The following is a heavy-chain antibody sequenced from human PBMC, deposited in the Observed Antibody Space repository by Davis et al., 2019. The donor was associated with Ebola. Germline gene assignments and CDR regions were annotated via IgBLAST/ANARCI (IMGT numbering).Heavy chain of an antibody. Sequence: SVKVSCKTSGGTFTNYAVNWVRQAPGQGLEWMGRIIPILGIANYAQKFQGRVTITADKSTSTAYMELSSLRSEDTAVYYCARGAVAGSWFDPWGQGTLVTVSS. CDR2: IIPILGIA. J-gene: IGHJ5*02. CDR3: ARGAVAGSWFDP. CDR1: GGTFTNYA. D-gene: IGHD6-19*01. V-gene: IGHV1-69*04.